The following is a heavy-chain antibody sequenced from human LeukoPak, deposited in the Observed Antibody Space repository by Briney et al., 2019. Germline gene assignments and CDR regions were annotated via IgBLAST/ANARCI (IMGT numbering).Heavy chain of an antibody. D-gene: IGHD2/OR15-2a*01. Sequence: PGGSLRLSCTASGFSFSGHWMHWVRQVPGKGLVWVAHIHGDGSSTTYADSVKGRFTISRDNAKNTLYLQMNSLRAEDTAVYYCVSFYETNWGQGTLVTVSS. CDR1: GFSFSGHW. V-gene: IGHV3-74*01. J-gene: IGHJ4*02. CDR2: IHGDGSST. CDR3: VSFYETN.